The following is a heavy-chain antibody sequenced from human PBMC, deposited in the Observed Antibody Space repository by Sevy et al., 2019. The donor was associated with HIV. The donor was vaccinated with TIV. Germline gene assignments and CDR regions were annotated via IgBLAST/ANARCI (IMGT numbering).Heavy chain of an antibody. J-gene: IGHJ4*02. V-gene: IGHV1-18*01. CDR3: AGGGDIVLVPAAADY. Sequence: ASVKVSCKASGYTFTSYGISWVRQAPGQGLEWMGWISAYNGNTNYAQKLQGRVTMTTDTSTSTAYMELRSLRSDDTAVYYCAGGGDIVLVPAAADYWGQGTLVTVSS. CDR2: ISAYNGNT. D-gene: IGHD2-2*01. CDR1: GYTFTSYG.